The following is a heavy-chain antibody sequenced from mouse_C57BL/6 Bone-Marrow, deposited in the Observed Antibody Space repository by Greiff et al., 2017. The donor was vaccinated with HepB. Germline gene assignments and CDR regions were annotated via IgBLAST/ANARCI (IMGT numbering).Heavy chain of an antibody. CDR3: ARRCLDY. CDR1: GYSFTGYY. Sequence: VQLKESGPELVKPGASVKISCKASGYSFTGYYMNWVKQSPEKSLEWIGEINPSTGGTTYNQKFKAKATLTVDKSSSTAYMQLKSLTSEDSAVYYCARRCLDYWGQGTTLTVSS. V-gene: IGHV1-42*01. CDR2: INPSTGGT. J-gene: IGHJ2*01.